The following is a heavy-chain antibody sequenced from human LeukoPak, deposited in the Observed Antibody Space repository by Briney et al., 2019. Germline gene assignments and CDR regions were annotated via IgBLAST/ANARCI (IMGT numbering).Heavy chain of an antibody. Sequence: SVKVSCKASAGTFSSYAISWVRQAPGQGLEWMGGIIPIFGTANYAQKFQGRVTITADESTSTAYMELSSVGSEDRAVYYCAREGYCSSTSCYSYWGQGTLVTVSS. CDR1: AGTFSSYA. V-gene: IGHV1-69*13. J-gene: IGHJ4*02. D-gene: IGHD2-2*01. CDR2: IIPIFGTA. CDR3: AREGYCSSTSCYSY.